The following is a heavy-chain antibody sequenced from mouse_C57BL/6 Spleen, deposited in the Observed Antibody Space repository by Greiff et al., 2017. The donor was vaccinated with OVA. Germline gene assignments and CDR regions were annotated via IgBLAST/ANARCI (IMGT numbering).Heavy chain of an antibody. J-gene: IGHJ3*01. CDR3: ARFYRWRGFAY. CDR2: ISSGSSTI. V-gene: IGHV5-17*01. CDR1: GFTFSDYG. D-gene: IGHD2-3*01. Sequence: EVHLVESGGGLVKPGGSLKLSCAASGFTFSDYGMHWVRQAPEKGLEWVAYISSGSSTIYYADTVKGRFTISRDNAKNTLFLQMTSLRSEDTAMYYCARFYRWRGFAYWGQGTLVTVSA.